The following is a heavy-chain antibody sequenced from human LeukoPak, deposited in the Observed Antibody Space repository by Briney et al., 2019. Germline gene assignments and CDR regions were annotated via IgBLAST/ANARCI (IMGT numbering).Heavy chain of an antibody. Sequence: GRSLRLSCAASGFTFSSYAMTWVRQAPGKGLEWVSTISGSGDNTYYADSVKGRFTISRDNPKNTLYLQMNSLRAEDTAVYYCARENYDSINYYYYGMDVWGQGTTVTVSS. CDR1: GFTFSSYA. CDR3: ARENYDSINYYYYGMDV. D-gene: IGHD3-22*01. CDR2: ISGSGDNT. J-gene: IGHJ6*02. V-gene: IGHV3-23*01.